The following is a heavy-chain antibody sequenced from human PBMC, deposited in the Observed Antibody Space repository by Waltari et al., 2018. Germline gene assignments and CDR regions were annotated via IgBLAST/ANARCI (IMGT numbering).Heavy chain of an antibody. J-gene: IGHJ4*02. D-gene: IGHD3-10*01. CDR3: ASTHWGFGDPVFDY. V-gene: IGHV1-69*08. CDR2: SVPSLGTA. Sequence: QVQLVQSGAEVKKPGSSVKVSCKASGGTFSSYAISWVRRAPGQGLEWMVSSVPSLGTANYAQKIQGRVTITADNSTSTAYMELSSVTAADTAVYYCASTHWGFGDPVFDYWGQGTLVTVSS. CDR1: GGTFSSYA.